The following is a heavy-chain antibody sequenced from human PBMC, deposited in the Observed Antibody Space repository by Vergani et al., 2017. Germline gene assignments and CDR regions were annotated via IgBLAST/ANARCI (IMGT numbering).Heavy chain of an antibody. CDR2: IYYSGST. CDR3: ARVAREYGALGD. J-gene: IGHJ4*02. V-gene: IGHV4-59*01. CDR1: GGSISSYY. Sequence: QVQLQESGPGLVKPSETLSLTCTVSGGSISSYYWSWIRQPPGKGLEWIGYIYYSGSTNYNPSLKSRVTISVDTSKNQFFLKLSSVTAADTAVYYCARVAREYGALGDWSQGTLVTVSS. D-gene: IGHD4-17*01.